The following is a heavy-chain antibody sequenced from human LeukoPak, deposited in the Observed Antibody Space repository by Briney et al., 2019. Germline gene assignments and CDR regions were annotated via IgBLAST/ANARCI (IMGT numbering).Heavy chain of an antibody. V-gene: IGHV1-69*06. Sequence: SVKVSCKASGDTLGNYAITWVRQAPRQGLEWMGRIIPIFGTTYYAQKFQGRVTITADKSTNTAYMEMSSLKSEDTAVYYCAREPGGFRKYLAYWGQGALVTVSS. CDR1: GDTLGNYA. J-gene: IGHJ4*02. CDR2: IIPIFGTT. CDR3: AREPGGFRKYLAY. D-gene: IGHD2-15*01.